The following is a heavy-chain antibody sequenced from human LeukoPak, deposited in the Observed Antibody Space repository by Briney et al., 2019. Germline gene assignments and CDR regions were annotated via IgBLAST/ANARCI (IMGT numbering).Heavy chain of an antibody. J-gene: IGHJ4*02. CDR2: INHSGST. V-gene: IGHV4-34*01. CDR3: ARGYYSNHYFDY. D-gene: IGHD4-11*01. CDR1: GGSFSGYY. Sequence: SETLSLTCAGYGGSFSGYYWSWIRQPPGKGLEWIGEINHSGSTNYNPSLKSRVTISVDTSKNQFSLKLSSVAAADTAVYYCARGYYSNHYFDYWGQGTLVTVSS.